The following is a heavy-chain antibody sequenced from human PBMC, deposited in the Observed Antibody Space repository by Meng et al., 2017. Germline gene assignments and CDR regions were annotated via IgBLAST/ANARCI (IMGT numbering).Heavy chain of an antibody. V-gene: IGHV3-30*01. Sequence: QVRLVEAGGGVVHPGRSLRLSCAASGFTFSSYAMHWVRQAPGKGLEWVAVISYDGSNKYYADSVKGRFTISRDNSKNTLYLQMNSLRAEDTAVYYCAHFDYWGQGTLVTVSS. CDR3: AHFDY. CDR1: GFTFSSYA. J-gene: IGHJ4*02. CDR2: ISYDGSNK.